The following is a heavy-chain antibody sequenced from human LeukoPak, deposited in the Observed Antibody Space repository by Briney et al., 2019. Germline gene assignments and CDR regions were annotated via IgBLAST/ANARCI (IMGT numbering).Heavy chain of an antibody. CDR1: AGSISSSSHH. D-gene: IGHD4-23*01. V-gene: IGHV4-39*01. CDR3: VRHDGRSGGTMGALDS. CDR2: VYYGRTT. J-gene: IGHJ4*02. Sequence: SETLSLTCTVSAGSISSSSHHWGWIRQSPGKGLEWIGSVYYGRTTYYNPSLNSRVTIFVVTSKNQLSLQLNSVTAADTAVYYCVRHDGRSGGTMGALDSWGQGPLVTVSS.